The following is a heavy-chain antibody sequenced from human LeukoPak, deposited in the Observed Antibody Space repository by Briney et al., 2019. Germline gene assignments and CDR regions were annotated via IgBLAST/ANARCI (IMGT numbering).Heavy chain of an antibody. Sequence: GGSLRLSCAASGFTFSVYWMTWVRQAPGKGLEWVANIKEDGREKYYVDSVKGRFTISRDNAKNSLYLQMNSLRAEDTAMNFCTSHDGTYFPHWGQGTLVTVSS. J-gene: IGHJ1*01. CDR3: TSHDGTYFPH. CDR2: IKEDGREK. D-gene: IGHD4-23*01. V-gene: IGHV3-7*01. CDR1: GFTFSVYW.